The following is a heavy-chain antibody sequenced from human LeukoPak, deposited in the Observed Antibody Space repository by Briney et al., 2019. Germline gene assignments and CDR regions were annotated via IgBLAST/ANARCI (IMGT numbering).Heavy chain of an antibody. Sequence: ASVKVSCKASGYTFTDYYMHRVQQAPGKGLEWMGRVDPEDGETIYAEKFQGRVTITADTSTDTAYMELSSLRSEDTAVYYCATVAIVAGSTFDYWGQGTLVTVSS. CDR1: GYTFTDYY. D-gene: IGHD5-12*01. V-gene: IGHV1-69-2*01. CDR2: VDPEDGET. J-gene: IGHJ4*02. CDR3: ATVAIVAGSTFDY.